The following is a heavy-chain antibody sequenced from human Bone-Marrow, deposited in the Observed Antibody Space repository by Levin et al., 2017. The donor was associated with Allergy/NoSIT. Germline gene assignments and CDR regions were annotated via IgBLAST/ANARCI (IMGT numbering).Heavy chain of an antibody. J-gene: IGHJ4*02. CDR1: GFTFSWSY. Sequence: GGSLRLSCAASGFTFSWSYMSWVRQAPGKGLEWVANINQDGSEKYYVESVKDRFIISRDNAKKSVYLQMNSLRAEDTAIYFCAKTISGRIRDYWGQGTLVIVSS. CDR2: INQDGSEK. D-gene: IGHD3-10*01. CDR3: AKTISGRIRDY. V-gene: IGHV3-7*03.